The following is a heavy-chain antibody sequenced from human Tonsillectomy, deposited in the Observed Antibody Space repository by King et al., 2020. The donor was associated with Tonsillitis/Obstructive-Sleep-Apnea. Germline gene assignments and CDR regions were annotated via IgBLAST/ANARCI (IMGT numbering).Heavy chain of an antibody. CDR2: LYWDDDK. D-gene: IGHD1-1*01. J-gene: IGHJ4*02. V-gene: IGHV2-5*02. CDR3: AHSQQGTCFDY. CDR1: WFLLSTSGVG. Sequence: TLKESGPTLVKPTQTLTLTCTFSWFLLSTSGVGVGWIRQPPGKALEWLALLYWDDDKRYSPALKSRLTITKDTSKNQVVLTMTNMDPVDTATYYCAHSQQGTCFDYWGQGTLVTVSS.